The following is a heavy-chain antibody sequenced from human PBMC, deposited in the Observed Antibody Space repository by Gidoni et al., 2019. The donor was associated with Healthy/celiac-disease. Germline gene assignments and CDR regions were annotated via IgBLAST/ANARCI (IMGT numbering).Heavy chain of an antibody. J-gene: IGHJ5*02. Sequence: QFQLVQSGAEVKKPGSSVKCTCKASGGTFSNYAISWVRQAPGQGLEWMGGIIPILGIANDAQKFQGRVTITADKSTRTAYRELRSLRSEDTAVYYGARDDWFDHWGQGTLVTVSS. V-gene: IGHV1-69*10. CDR3: ARDDWFDH. CDR1: GGTFSNYA. CDR2: IIPILGIA.